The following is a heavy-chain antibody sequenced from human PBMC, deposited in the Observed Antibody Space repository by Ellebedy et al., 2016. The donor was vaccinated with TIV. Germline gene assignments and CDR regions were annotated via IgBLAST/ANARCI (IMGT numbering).Heavy chain of an antibody. CDR3: ARDPCSSTSCPWSDP. CDR2: INPNSGGT. Sequence: ASVKVSCKASGYTFTGYYMHWVRQAPGQGLEWMGWINPNSGGTNYAQKFQGRVTMTRDTSISTAYMELSRLRSDDTAAYYCARDPCSSTSCPWSDPWGQGTLVTVSS. J-gene: IGHJ5*02. D-gene: IGHD2-2*01. V-gene: IGHV1-2*02. CDR1: GYTFTGYY.